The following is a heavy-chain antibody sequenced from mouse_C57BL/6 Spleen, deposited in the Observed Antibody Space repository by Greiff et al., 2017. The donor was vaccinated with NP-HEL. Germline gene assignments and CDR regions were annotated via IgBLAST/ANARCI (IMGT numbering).Heavy chain of an antibody. J-gene: IGHJ2*01. D-gene: IGHD1-1*01. Sequence: EVKLQQSGPELVKPGASVKISCKASGYTFTDYYMNWVKQSHGKSLEWIGDINPNNGGTSYNQKFKGKATLTVDKSSSTAYMELRSLTSEDSAVYYCAITTVGGGFDYWGQGTTLTVSS. V-gene: IGHV1-26*01. CDR3: AITTVGGGFDY. CDR1: GYTFTDYY. CDR2: INPNNGGT.